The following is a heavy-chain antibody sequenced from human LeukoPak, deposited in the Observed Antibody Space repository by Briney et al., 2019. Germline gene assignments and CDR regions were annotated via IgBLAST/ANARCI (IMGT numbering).Heavy chain of an antibody. V-gene: IGHV3-30*02. CDR3: ANSRYYDSSGDFDY. CDR2: IQYDGNNK. CDR1: GFTFSSYG. Sequence: GGSLRLSCAASGFTFSSYGMHWVRQAPGKGLEWVAFIQYDGNNKYYADSVKGRFTISRDNSKNTLYLQVSSLRAEDTAVYYCANSRYYDSSGDFDYWGQGTLVTVSS. J-gene: IGHJ4*02. D-gene: IGHD3-22*01.